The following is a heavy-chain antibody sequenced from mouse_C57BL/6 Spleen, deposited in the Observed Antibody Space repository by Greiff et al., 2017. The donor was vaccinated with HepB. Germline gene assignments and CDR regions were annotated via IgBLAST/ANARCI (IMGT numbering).Heavy chain of an antibody. CDR3: ARRRLAVVATGYFDV. CDR2: IYPGDGDT. CDR1: GYAFSSYW. D-gene: IGHD1-1*01. J-gene: IGHJ1*03. Sequence: VQLQQSGAELVKPGASVKISCKASGYAFSSYWMNWVKQRPGKGLEWIGQIYPGDGDTNYNGKFKGKATLTADKSSSTAYMQLSSLTSEDSAVYFCARRRLAVVATGYFDVWGTGTTVTVSS. V-gene: IGHV1-80*01.